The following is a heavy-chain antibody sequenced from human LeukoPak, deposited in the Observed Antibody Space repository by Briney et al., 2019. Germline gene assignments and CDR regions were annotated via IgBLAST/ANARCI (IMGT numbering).Heavy chain of an antibody. Sequence: ASVKVSCKASGYTFTSYYMHSVRQAPGQGLEWMGIINPSGGSTSYAQKFQGRVTMTRDTSTSTVYMELSSLRSEDTAVYYCARLVPPFNWFDPWGQGTLVTVSS. J-gene: IGHJ5*02. CDR1: GYTFTSYY. V-gene: IGHV1-46*01. CDR2: INPSGGST. CDR3: ARLVPPFNWFDP.